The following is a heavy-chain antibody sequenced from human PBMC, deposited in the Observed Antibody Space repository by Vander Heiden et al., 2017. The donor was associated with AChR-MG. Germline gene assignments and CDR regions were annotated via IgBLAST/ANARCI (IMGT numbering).Heavy chain of an antibody. CDR2: ISRDSGII. J-gene: IGHJ4*02. D-gene: IGHD2-2*02. V-gene: IGHV3-9*01. Sequence: EVQLVESGGGLVQPGRSLRLSCAASGFTFDDYAMHWVRQVPGKGLEWVSGISRDSGIIDYADSVKGRFTIPRDNAKNSLYLQMSSLRAEDTALYYCAKSDCGSTSCYTIEYWGQGILVTVSS. CDR1: GFTFDDYA. CDR3: AKSDCGSTSCYTIEY.